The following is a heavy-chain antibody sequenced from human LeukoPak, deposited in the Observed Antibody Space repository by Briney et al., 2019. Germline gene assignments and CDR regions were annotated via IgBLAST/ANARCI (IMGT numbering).Heavy chain of an antibody. J-gene: IGHJ3*02. D-gene: IGHD3-22*01. Sequence: SETLSLTCTVSGGAISSYYWSWIRQPPGKGLEWIGYIYHSGSTYYNPSLKSRVTISVDRSKNQFSLKLSSVTAADTAVYYCASSRDYDSSGYLLGAFDIWGQGTLVTVSS. V-gene: IGHV4-59*12. CDR2: IYHSGST. CDR1: GGAISSYY. CDR3: ASSRDYDSSGYLLGAFDI.